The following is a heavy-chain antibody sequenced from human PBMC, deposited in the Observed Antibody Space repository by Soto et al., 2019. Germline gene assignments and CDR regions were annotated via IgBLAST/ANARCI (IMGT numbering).Heavy chain of an antibody. Sequence: SETLSLTCAVYGGSISSNKWWSWVRQPPGKGLEWIGEIYHSGSTNYNPSLKSRVTISLDKSKNQFSLKLTSVTAADSAVYYCARDDHIVVVPPSLGAMDVWGQGTTVTASS. CDR2: IYHSGST. J-gene: IGHJ6*02. CDR1: GGSISSNKW. CDR3: ARDDHIVVVPPSLGAMDV. D-gene: IGHD2-2*01. V-gene: IGHV4-4*02.